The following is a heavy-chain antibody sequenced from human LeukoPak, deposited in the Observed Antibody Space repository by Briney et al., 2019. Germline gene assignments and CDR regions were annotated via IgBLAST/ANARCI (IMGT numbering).Heavy chain of an antibody. CDR3: AKLATVTTQVSWFDP. D-gene: IGHD4-17*01. V-gene: IGHV3-23*01. CDR2: ISGSGDST. CDR1: GFTFRTFA. J-gene: IGHJ5*02. Sequence: GGSLRLSCVAAGFTFRTFAMSWVRQTPGKGLEWVSAISGSGDSTYYADSVKGRFTISRDNSKNTLCLQMDSLRAGDTATYYCAKLATVTTQVSWFDPWGQGTLVTVSS.